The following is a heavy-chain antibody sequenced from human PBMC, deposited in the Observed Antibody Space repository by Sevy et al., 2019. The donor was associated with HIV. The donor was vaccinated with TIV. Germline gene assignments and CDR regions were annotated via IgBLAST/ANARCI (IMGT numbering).Heavy chain of an antibody. J-gene: IGHJ4*02. D-gene: IGHD3-22*01. Sequence: GRSLRLSCAASGFTFSSAWMNWVRQAPGKGLEWVGRIKSKTDDEATDYAAPVKGRFTISRDESKNTLYLQMNSLKTEDTAVYYCTTHPAYYYDSGAFFYRDHWGQGTLVTVSS. CDR3: TTHPAYYYDSGAFFYRDH. CDR1: GFTFSSAW. CDR2: IKSKTDDEAT. V-gene: IGHV3-15*07.